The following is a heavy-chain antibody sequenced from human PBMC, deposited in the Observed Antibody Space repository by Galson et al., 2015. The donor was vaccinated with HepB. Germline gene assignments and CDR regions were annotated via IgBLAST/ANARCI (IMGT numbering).Heavy chain of an antibody. CDR1: GGTFSSYA. V-gene: IGHV1-69*13. CDR3: ARELFPPYYMDV. CDR2: IIPIFGTA. Sequence: SVKVSCKASGGTFSSYAISWVRQAPGQGLEWMGGIIPIFGTANYAQKFQGRVTITADESTSTAYMELSSLRSEDTAVYYCARELFPPYYMDVWGKGTTVTVSS. D-gene: IGHD2/OR15-2a*01. J-gene: IGHJ6*03.